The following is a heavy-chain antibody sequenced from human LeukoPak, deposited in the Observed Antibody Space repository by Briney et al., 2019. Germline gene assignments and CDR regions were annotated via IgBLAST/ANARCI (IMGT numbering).Heavy chain of an antibody. CDR3: ARGAALRYFDWSTYYYYYMDV. V-gene: IGHV4-34*01. Sequence: SETLSLTCAVYGGSFSGYYWSWTRQPTGKGLKWIGEINPSGSTTYNPSLKSRVTISVDTSKNQFSLKLSSVTAADTAGYYCARGAALRYFDWSTYYYYYMDVWGKGTTVTVSS. CDR2: INPSGST. D-gene: IGHD3-9*01. J-gene: IGHJ6*03. CDR1: GGSFSGYY.